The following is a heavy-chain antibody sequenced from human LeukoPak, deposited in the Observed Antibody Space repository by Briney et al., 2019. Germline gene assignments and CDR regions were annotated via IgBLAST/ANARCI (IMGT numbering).Heavy chain of an antibody. V-gene: IGHV1-2*02. CDR3: ARGRSTTGTFFIY. Sequence: ASVKVSCKASGYTFTGYYMHWVRQAPGQGLEWMGWINPNSGGTNYAQKFQGRVTMTRDTSISTAYMELSRLRSDDTAVYYCARGRSTTGTFFIYWGQGILVTVSS. J-gene: IGHJ4*02. CDR1: GYTFTGYY. CDR2: INPNSGGT. D-gene: IGHD1-1*01.